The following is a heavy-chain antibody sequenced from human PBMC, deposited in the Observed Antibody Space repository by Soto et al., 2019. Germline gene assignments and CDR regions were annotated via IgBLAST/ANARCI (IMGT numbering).Heavy chain of an antibody. J-gene: IGHJ6*02. Sequence: GGSVRLSCSASGFTFSIYSMSWSRQAPGKGLEWVSAISGSGGSTYYADSVKGRFTISRDNSKNTPYLQMNSLRAEDTAVYYCAKGDYDFYPMDVWGQGTTVTVSS. CDR1: GFTFSIYS. V-gene: IGHV3-23*01. CDR2: ISGSGGST. CDR3: AKGDYDFYPMDV. D-gene: IGHD3-3*01.